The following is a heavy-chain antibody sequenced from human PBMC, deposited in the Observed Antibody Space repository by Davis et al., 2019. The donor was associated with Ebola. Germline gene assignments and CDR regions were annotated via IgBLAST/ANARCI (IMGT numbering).Heavy chain of an antibody. CDR3: TKDLYYGDSDY. CDR2: INGDGSIT. Sequence: PGGSLRLSCAASGFTFSNNWMHWFRQAPGKGLVWVSLINGDGSITGYADSVKGRFTISRDNAKNTLSLQMTALRAEDTAVYYCTKDLYYGDSDYWGQGALVSVST. J-gene: IGHJ4*02. V-gene: IGHV3-74*01. CDR1: GFTFSNNW. D-gene: IGHD2-21*01.